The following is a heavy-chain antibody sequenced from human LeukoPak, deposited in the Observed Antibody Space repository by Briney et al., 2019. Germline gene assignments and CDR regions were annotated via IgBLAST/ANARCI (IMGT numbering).Heavy chain of an antibody. V-gene: IGHV3-7*01. CDR2: IKQDGSEK. CDR1: GFTFSSYW. CDR3: ARASLRFLEWLPYYFDY. Sequence: GGSLRLSCAASGFTFSSYWMSWVRQAPGKGLEWVANIKQDGSEKYYVDSVKGRFTISRDNAKNSLYLQMNSLRAEDTAVYYCARASLRFLEWLPYYFDYWGQGTLVTVSS. D-gene: IGHD3-3*01. J-gene: IGHJ4*02.